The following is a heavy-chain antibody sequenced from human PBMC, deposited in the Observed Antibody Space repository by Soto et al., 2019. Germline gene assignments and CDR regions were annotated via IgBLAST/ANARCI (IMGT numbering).Heavy chain of an antibody. V-gene: IGHV3-7*05. Sequence: GGSLRLSCGASGFTFSDYWMNWVRQAPGKGLEWVASIKYDGTEKIYVDSVKGRFTISRDNAKNSLYLQMASLRAEDTAVYYCARDGVAPGLYFDYWGQGTLVTVSS. CDR3: ARDGVAPGLYFDY. CDR2: IKYDGTEK. J-gene: IGHJ4*02. CDR1: GFTFSDYW. D-gene: IGHD2-15*01.